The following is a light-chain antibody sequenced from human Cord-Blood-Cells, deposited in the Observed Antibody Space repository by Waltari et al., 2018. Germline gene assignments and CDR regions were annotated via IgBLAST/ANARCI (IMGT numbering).Light chain of an antibody. CDR1: RSHIGNNS. CDR3: GTWDSSLSAGV. Sequence: QSVLTQPPSVSPAPGQKVTISCSGSRSHIGNNSLSRYQQPPGTAPKPLNYENNKRPSGIPDRFSGSKSGTSATLGITGLQTGDEADYYCGTWDSSLSAGVFGGGTKLTVL. V-gene: IGLV1-51*02. CDR2: ENN. J-gene: IGLJ3*02.